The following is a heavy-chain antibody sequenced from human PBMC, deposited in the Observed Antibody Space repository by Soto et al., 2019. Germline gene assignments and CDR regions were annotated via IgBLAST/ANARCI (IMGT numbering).Heavy chain of an antibody. CDR2: IIPIFGTA. Sequence: QVQLVQSGAEVKKPGSSVKVSCKASGGTFSSYAISWVRQAPGQGLEWMGGIIPIFGTANYAQKFQGRVTITADKYTSTAYMELSSLRSEDTAVYYCATPKAAAGTNTRGPYYCGMDVWGQGTTVTVSS. D-gene: IGHD6-13*01. CDR3: ATPKAAAGTNTRGPYYCGMDV. CDR1: GGTFSSYA. V-gene: IGHV1-69*06. J-gene: IGHJ6*02.